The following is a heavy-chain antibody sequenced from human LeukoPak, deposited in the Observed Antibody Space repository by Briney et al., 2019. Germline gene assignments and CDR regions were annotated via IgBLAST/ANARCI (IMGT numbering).Heavy chain of an antibody. D-gene: IGHD3-22*01. CDR2: INPNSGGT. CDR3: ARGDYYDSPSNYGMDV. V-gene: IGHV1-2*02. J-gene: IGHJ6*02. CDR1: GYTFTGYY. Sequence: GASVKVSCKTSGYTFTGYYMHWVRQAPGQGLEWMGWINPNSGGTNYAQKFQGRVTMTRDTSISTAYMELSKLRSDDTAVYYCARGDYYDSPSNYGMDVWGQGTTVTVSS.